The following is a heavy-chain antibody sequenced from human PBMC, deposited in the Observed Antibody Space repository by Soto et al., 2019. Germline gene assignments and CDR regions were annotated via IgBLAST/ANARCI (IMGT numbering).Heavy chain of an antibody. Sequence: GGSLSLSCAASGFTFSGYAMSWVRQAPGKGLEWVSAISGSGGSTYYADSVKGRFTISRDNSKNTLYLQMNSLRAEDTAVYYCAKDARMVRGVIIPFDYWGQGTLVTVSS. V-gene: IGHV3-23*01. CDR1: GFTFSGYA. D-gene: IGHD3-10*01. CDR2: ISGSGGST. CDR3: AKDARMVRGVIIPFDY. J-gene: IGHJ4*02.